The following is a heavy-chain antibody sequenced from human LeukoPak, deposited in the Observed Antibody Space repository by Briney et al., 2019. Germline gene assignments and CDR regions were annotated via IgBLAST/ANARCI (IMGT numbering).Heavy chain of an antibody. CDR2: IRYDGSNK. D-gene: IGHD6-13*01. V-gene: IGHV3-30*02. Sequence: PGGSLRLSCAASGFTFSSYGMHWVRQAPGKGLEWVAFIRYDGSNKYYADSVKGRFTISRDNSKNTLYLQMNSLRAEDTAVYYCAKEAGSGWYIGGYFDYWGQGTLVTVSS. J-gene: IGHJ4*02. CDR1: GFTFSSYG. CDR3: AKEAGSGWYIGGYFDY.